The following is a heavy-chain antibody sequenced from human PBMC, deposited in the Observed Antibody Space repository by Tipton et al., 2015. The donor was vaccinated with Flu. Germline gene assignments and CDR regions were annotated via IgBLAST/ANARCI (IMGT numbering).Heavy chain of an antibody. CDR2: IYHRGNT. CDR3: ARDLGGDTLYYVDQ. CDR1: GDSIGSDYY. Sequence: TLSLTCSLSGDSIGSDYYWAWIRQAPGKGLEWIGNIYHRGNTYHNPSLKSRVTISVDTSKNQFSLKLSSVTAADTAVYFCARDLGGDTLYYVDQWGQGTLVTVSS. V-gene: IGHV4-38-2*02. J-gene: IGHJ4*02. D-gene: IGHD3-3*01.